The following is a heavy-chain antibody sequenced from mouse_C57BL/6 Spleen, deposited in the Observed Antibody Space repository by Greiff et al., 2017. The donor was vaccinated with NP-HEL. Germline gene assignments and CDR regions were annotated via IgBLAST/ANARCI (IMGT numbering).Heavy chain of an antibody. V-gene: IGHV1-74*01. CDR1: GYTFTSYW. Sequence: QVQLQQPGAELVKPGASVKVSCKASGYTFTSYWMHWVKQRPGQGLEWIGRIHPSDSDTNYNQKFKGKATLTVDKSSSTAYMQLSSLTSEDSAVCYCAPYGSSYVGFAYWGQGTLVTVSA. CDR3: APYGSSYVGFAY. D-gene: IGHD1-1*01. CDR2: IHPSDSDT. J-gene: IGHJ3*01.